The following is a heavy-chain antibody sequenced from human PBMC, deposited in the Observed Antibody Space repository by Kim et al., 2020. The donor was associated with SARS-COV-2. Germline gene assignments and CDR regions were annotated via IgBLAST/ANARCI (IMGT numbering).Heavy chain of an antibody. CDR3: ARVGGPRIAAAGTVDY. J-gene: IGHJ4*02. CDR1: GDSVSSNSAA. Sequence: SQTLSLTCAISGDSVSSNSAAWNWIRQSPSRGLEWLGRTYYRSKWYNDYAVSVKSRITINPDTSKNQFSLQLNSVTPEDTAVYYCARVGGPRIAAAGTVDYWGQGTLVTVSS. V-gene: IGHV6-1*01. D-gene: IGHD6-13*01. CDR2: TYYRSKWYN.